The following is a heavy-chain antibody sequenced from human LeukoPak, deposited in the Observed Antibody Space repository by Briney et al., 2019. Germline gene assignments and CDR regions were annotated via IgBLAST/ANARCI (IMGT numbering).Heavy chain of an antibody. CDR2: SSSSGTTV. Sequence: GGSLRLSCAASGFTLSDYYMSWIRQAPGKGLEWVSYSSSSGTTVYYADSVKGRFAISRDNAKNSLYLQMNSLRAEDTAVYYCARRRDFIDYWGQGTLVTVSS. J-gene: IGHJ4*02. CDR1: GFTLSDYY. CDR3: ARRRDFIDY. V-gene: IGHV3-11*01. D-gene: IGHD3/OR15-3a*01.